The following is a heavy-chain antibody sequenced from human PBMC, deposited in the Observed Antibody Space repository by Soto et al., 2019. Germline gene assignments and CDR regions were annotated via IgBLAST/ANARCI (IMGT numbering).Heavy chain of an antibody. CDR1: GYTFTSYG. D-gene: IGHD3-22*01. J-gene: IGHJ4*02. V-gene: IGHV1-18*01. Sequence: QVQLVQSGAEVKKPGASVKVSCKASGYTFTSYGISWVRQAPGQGLEWMGWISAYNGNTNYAQKLQGRVTMTTDTSTSTAYMELRSLRSDETAVYYCAITYYYDSSGYYVDYWGQGTLVTVSS. CDR2: ISAYNGNT. CDR3: AITYYYDSSGYYVDY.